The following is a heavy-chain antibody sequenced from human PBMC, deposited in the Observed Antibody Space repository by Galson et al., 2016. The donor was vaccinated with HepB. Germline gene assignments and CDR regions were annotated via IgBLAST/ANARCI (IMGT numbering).Heavy chain of an antibody. CDR1: GSTFTSHG. Sequence: SVKVSCKASGSTFTSHGFSWVRQAPGQGLEWLGWISAFTGHTSYADKLQDRLTISTDKSTSTVYMELRRLRYDDTAVYFCAREGAVVPGRGCEFWGQGTPVTVAS. CDR2: ISAFTGHT. J-gene: IGHJ4*02. D-gene: IGHD3-22*01. V-gene: IGHV1-18*01. CDR3: AREGAVVPGRGCEF.